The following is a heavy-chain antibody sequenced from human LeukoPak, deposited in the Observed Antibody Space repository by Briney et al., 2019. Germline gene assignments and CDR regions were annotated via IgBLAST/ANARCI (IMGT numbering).Heavy chain of an antibody. J-gene: IGHJ3*02. V-gene: IGHV1-18*01. D-gene: IGHD4-17*01. CDR2: ISAYNGNT. CDR1: GYTFTSYG. Sequence: ASVKVSCKASGYTFTSYGISWVRQAPGQGLEWMGWISAYNGNTNYAQKLQGRVTMTTDTSTSTAYMELRSLRSDDTAVYYCAREIATTVTTGEADAFDIWGQGTMVTVSS. CDR3: AREIATTVTTGEADAFDI.